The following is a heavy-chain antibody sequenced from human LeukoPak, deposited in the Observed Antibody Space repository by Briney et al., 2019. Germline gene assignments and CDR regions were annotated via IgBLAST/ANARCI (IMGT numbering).Heavy chain of an antibody. V-gene: IGHV3-23*01. D-gene: IGHD6-13*01. CDR1: GFTVSSYG. CDR3: AKARIASAGTGALGV. Sequence: PGGSLRLSCAASGFTVSSYGMTWVRQAPGKGLERVSAFSATDGSAQYAESVKGRFTISRDNSKNSLYLQMNSLRDEDTAVYYCAKARIASAGTGALGVWGQGTMVTVSS. CDR2: FSATDGSA. J-gene: IGHJ3*01.